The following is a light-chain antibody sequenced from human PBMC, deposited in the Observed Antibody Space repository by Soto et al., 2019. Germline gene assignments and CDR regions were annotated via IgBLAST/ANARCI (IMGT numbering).Light chain of an antibody. CDR2: EVS. J-gene: IGKJ1*01. CDR3: MQSLQLPLT. V-gene: IGKV2D-29*01. CDR1: QSLLHRNGKTY. Sequence: VVMTQSPLSLSVTPGEPASISCRSGQSLLHRNGKTYLFWYLQKPGQPPQLLMYEVSNRFSGVPDRFSGSGSGTDFTLKISRVEAEDVGVYYCMQSLQLPLTFGQGTKVDIK.